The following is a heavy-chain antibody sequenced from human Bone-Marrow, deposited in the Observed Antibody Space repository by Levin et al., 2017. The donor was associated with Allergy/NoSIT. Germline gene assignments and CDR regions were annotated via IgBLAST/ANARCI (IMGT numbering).Heavy chain of an antibody. V-gene: IGHV4-39*01. J-gene: IGHJ5*02. CDR1: GGSISSSSYY. Sequence: SETLSLTCTVSGGSISSSSYYWGWIRQPPGRGLEWIGSIYYSGSTYYNPSLKSRVTISVDTSKNQFSLKLSSVTAADTAVYYCARWGLYCSSTSCMGWFDPWGQGTLVTVSS. CDR2: IYYSGST. D-gene: IGHD2-2*01. CDR3: ARWGLYCSSTSCMGWFDP.